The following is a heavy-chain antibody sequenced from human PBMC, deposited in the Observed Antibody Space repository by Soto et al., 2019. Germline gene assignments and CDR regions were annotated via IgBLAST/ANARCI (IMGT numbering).Heavy chain of an antibody. V-gene: IGHV4-59*01. CDR2: IYYSGST. D-gene: IGHD2-8*01. Sequence: SETLSLTCTVSGGSISSYYWSWIRQPPGKGLEWIGYIYYSGSTNYNPSLKSRVTISVDTSKNQFSLKLSSVTAADTAVYYCARETPPGVDPPCPKGGCYPYFYNGMDVLGRGTTIT. J-gene: IGHJ6*02. CDR1: GGSISSYY. CDR3: ARETPPGVDPPCPKGGCYPYFYNGMDV.